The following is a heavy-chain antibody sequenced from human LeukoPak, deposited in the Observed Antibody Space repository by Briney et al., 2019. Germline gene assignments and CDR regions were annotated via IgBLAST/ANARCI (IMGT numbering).Heavy chain of an antibody. D-gene: IGHD1-14*01. Sequence: PSETLSLTCTVSGGSISSYYWSWIRQPPGKGLEWIGYISYSGSTKYNPSHKSRVTMSVDTSKNQFSLKLNSVTAADTAVYYCARHPLANRFGYWGQGTLVTVSS. V-gene: IGHV4-59*08. CDR3: ARHPLANRFGY. J-gene: IGHJ4*02. CDR1: GGSISSYY. CDR2: ISYSGST.